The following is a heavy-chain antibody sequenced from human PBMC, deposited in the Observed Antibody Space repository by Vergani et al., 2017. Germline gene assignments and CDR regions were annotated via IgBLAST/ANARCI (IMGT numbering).Heavy chain of an antibody. Sequence: QVQLVQSGAEVKKPGASVKVSCKASGYTFTGYYMHWVRQAPGQGLEWMGWINPNSGGTNYAQKFQGRVTMTRNTSISTAYMELSSLRAEDTAVYYCAREGNRGRWFDPWGQGTLVTVSS. V-gene: IGHV1-2*02. D-gene: IGHD1-26*01. CDR1: GYTFTGYY. J-gene: IGHJ5*02. CDR3: AREGNRGRWFDP. CDR2: INPNSGGT.